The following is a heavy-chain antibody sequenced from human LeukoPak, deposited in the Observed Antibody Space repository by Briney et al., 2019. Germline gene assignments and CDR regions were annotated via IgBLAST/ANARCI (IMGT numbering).Heavy chain of an antibody. V-gene: IGHV3-23*01. Sequence: PGGSLRLSCVASGFTFSNYLMNWVRQAPGKGLEWVSGISHSGSSIYYADSVKGRSTISRDNSKNTLYLQMDRLRVEDTAVYYFAMALDYWAREPWSLSPQ. CDR2: ISHSGSSI. CDR1: GFTFSNYL. J-gene: IGHJ4*02. CDR3: AMALDY.